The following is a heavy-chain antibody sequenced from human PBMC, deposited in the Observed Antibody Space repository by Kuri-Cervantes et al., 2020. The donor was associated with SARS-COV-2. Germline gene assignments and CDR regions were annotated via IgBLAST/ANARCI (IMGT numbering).Heavy chain of an antibody. D-gene: IGHD5-18*01. CDR3: ARDAWTAMVNYYYYGMDV. CDR1: GYTLTELS. V-gene: IGHV1-18*01. J-gene: IGHJ6*02. Sequence: ASVKVSCKVSGYTLTELSMHWVRQAPGKGLEWMGWISAYNGNTNYAQKLQGRVTMTTDTSTSTAYMELRSLRSDDTAVYYCARDAWTAMVNYYYYGMDVWGQGTMVTVSS. CDR2: ISAYNGNT.